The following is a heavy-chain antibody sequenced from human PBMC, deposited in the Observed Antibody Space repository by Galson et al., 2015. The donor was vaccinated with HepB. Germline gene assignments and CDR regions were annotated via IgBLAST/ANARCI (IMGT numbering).Heavy chain of an antibody. Sequence: SVKVSCKVSGYILTDLSMHWVRQAPGKGLEWMGYFDPEDGDPMYAQKFQGRVTMTEDTSTDTAYMELSSLRSEDTAVYYCATIGAAGQFDHWGQGTLVTVSS. J-gene: IGHJ4*02. CDR1: GYILTDLS. CDR3: ATIGAAGQFDH. V-gene: IGHV1-24*01. D-gene: IGHD6-13*01. CDR2: FDPEDGDP.